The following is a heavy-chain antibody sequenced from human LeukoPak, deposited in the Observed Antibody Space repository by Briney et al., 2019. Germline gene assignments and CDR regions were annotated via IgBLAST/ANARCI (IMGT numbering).Heavy chain of an antibody. CDR1: GYSFTSYW. Sequence: GESLKISCKGSGYSFTSYWIGWVRQMPGKGLEWMGIIYPGDSDTRYSPSFQGQVTISADKSISTAYLQWSSLKASDTAMYYCARGYRYSGSYDDAFDIWGQGTMVTVSS. CDR3: ARGYRYSGSYDDAFDI. CDR2: IYPGDSDT. V-gene: IGHV5-51*01. D-gene: IGHD1-26*01. J-gene: IGHJ3*02.